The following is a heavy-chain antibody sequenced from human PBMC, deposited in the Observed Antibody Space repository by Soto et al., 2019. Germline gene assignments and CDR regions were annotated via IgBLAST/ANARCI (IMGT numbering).Heavy chain of an antibody. D-gene: IGHD3-22*01. CDR1: GGSISSTTYY. CDR2: IYYSGAT. J-gene: IGHJ1*01. CDR3: ARYYDTSNRPYFHH. Sequence: PSETLSLTCAVSGGSISSTTYYWAWIRQPPGKGLEWVATIYYSGATYYNPSLKSRLTISVDTSKNQFSLRLSSVTAADMAMYYCARYYDTSNRPYFHHWGQGTRVTVPQ. V-gene: IGHV4-39*01.